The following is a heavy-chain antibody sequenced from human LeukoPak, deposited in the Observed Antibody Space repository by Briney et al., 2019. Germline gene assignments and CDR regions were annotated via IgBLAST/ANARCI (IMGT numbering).Heavy chain of an antibody. D-gene: IGHD2-8*02. Sequence: SVKVSCKASGFTFTSCAMQWVRQARGQRLEWIGWIVVGSGNTHYAQKFQERVTITRDMSTSTAYMELSSLRSENTAGYYCAADGPAGGYFDYWGQGTLVTVSS. CDR2: IVVGSGNT. CDR3: AADGPAGGYFDY. CDR1: GFTFTSCA. J-gene: IGHJ4*02. V-gene: IGHV1-58*02.